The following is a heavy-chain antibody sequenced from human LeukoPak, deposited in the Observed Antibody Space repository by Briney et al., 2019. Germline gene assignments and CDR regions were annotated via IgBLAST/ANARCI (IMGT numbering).Heavy chain of an antibody. Sequence: SETLSLTCTVSGGSISSHYWSWIRQPPGKGLEWIGYIYYSGSTNYNPSLKSRVTISVDTSKNQFSLKLRSVTAADTAVYYCACRGIFGWFDPWGQGTLVTVSS. D-gene: IGHD3-3*01. CDR3: ACRGIFGWFDP. CDR1: GGSISSHY. V-gene: IGHV4-59*11. CDR2: IYYSGST. J-gene: IGHJ5*02.